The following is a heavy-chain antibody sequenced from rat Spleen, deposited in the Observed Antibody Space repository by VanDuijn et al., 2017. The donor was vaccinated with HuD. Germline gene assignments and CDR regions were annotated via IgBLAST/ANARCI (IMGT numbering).Heavy chain of an antibody. CDR1: GFTFSNYY. Sequence: EVQLVESGGGLVQPGRSLKLSCAASGFTFSNYYMAWIRQAPGKGLEWVASITNTDDSTYYPDSVKGRFTISRDNAKSTLYLQMNSLRSEDTATYYCTNNWEAYYWGQGVMVTVSS. D-gene: IGHD5-1*01. CDR2: ITNTDDST. J-gene: IGHJ2*01. V-gene: IGHV5-31*01. CDR3: TNNWEAYY.